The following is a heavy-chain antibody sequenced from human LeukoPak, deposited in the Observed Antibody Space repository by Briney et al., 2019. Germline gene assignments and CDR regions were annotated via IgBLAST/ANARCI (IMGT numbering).Heavy chain of an antibody. V-gene: IGHV3-33*06. CDR1: GIIFSDFG. CDR3: AKATCSGASCFSNSRDAFDV. J-gene: IGHJ3*01. D-gene: IGHD2-15*01. Sequence: PGGSLRLSRAASGIIFSDFGMHWVRQAPGKGLEWMAIIWYDGSNKYYADSVKGRFTISRDNSQNTMYLQMNSLRAEDSAVYYCAKATCSGASCFSNSRDAFDVWGQGTMVTVSS. CDR2: IWYDGSNK.